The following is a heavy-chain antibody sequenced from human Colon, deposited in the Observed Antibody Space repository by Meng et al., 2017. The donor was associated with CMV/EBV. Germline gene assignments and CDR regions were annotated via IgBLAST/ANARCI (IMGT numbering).Heavy chain of an antibody. J-gene: IGHJ4*02. CDR3: ARDMGTVNSGFDV. V-gene: IGHV4-39*07. CDR1: GDSLRSSLHY. Sequence: GSLRLSCNVSGDSLRSSLHYWGWVRQPPGKGLEWIASFQYSGGANYNPSLKSRVTISVDTSKNHLSLSLRSVTAADTAVYYCARDMGTVNSGFDVWGQGTPVTVSS. CDR2: FQYSGGA. D-gene: IGHD4-11*01.